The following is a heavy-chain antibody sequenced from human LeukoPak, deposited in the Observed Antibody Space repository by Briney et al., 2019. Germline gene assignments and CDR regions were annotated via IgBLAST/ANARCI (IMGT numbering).Heavy chain of an antibody. D-gene: IGHD6-13*01. Sequence: SQTLSLTSTVAGGSISSYYCSWIRQLAGSGLEWIGRIHTSGSTNYNPSLKSRVTMSVDTSKNQFSLKLSSVTAADTAVYYCARLPGRAAAGMGYFDYWGQGTLVTVSS. CDR1: GGSISSYY. J-gene: IGHJ4*02. V-gene: IGHV4-4*07. CDR3: ARLPGRAAAGMGYFDY. CDR2: IHTSGST.